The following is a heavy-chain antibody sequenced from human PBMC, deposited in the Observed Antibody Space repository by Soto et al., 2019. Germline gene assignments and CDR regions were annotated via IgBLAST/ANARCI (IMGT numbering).Heavy chain of an antibody. D-gene: IGHD1-1*01. CDR1: GFTFSDYY. V-gene: IGHV3-11*01. Sequence: QVQLVESGGGLVKPGGSLRLSCAASGFTFSDYYMSWIRQAPGKGLEWVSYITSSGSTMYYADSVKGRFTISRDNGKNSLYLQMKSLRAEDTAVYYCARDELNPLTDAAFDIWGPGTMVTVSS. CDR2: ITSSGSTM. J-gene: IGHJ3*02. CDR3: ARDELNPLTDAAFDI.